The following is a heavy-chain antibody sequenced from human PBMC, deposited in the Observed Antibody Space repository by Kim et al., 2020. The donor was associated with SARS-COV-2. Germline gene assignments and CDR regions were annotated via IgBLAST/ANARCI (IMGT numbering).Heavy chain of an antibody. Sequence: STSDYTKDADSVKGRFTISRDNAKNTLYRQRNSLRVEDTAVYYCARDEWLWGQGTLVTVSS. CDR3: ARDEWL. D-gene: IGHD6-19*01. V-gene: IGHV3-11*05. J-gene: IGHJ4*02. CDR2: STSDYT.